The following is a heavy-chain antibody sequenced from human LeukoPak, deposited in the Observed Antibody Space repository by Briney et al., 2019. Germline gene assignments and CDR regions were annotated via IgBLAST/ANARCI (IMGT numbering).Heavy chain of an antibody. D-gene: IGHD4-11*01. CDR1: GFIFSNYW. J-gene: IGHJ4*02. CDR2: IKQDGSEK. V-gene: IGHV3-7*03. CDR3: VRDEDNYNPPFDY. Sequence: GGSLRLSCAASGFIFSNYWMSWVRQAPGKGLEWVANIKQDGSEKKYVDSVKGRFTISRDNAKNSLDLQMNSLRVEDTAVYYCVRDEDNYNPPFDYWGQGTLVTVSS.